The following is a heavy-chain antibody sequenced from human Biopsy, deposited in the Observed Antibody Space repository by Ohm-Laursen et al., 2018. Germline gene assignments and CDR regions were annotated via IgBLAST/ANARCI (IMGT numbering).Heavy chain of an antibody. CDR2: ISWNSDKI. J-gene: IGHJ6*02. CDR1: GFTFDDHA. D-gene: IGHD4-17*01. V-gene: IGHV3-9*01. Sequence: SLRLSCAASGFTFDDHAIHWVRQPPGKGLEWVSGISWNSDKIGYADSVKGRFTISRDNAKNSLYLQMNSLRAEDTAFYYCTKDQDYGDYGMGVWGQGTTVTVSS. CDR3: TKDQDYGDYGMGV.